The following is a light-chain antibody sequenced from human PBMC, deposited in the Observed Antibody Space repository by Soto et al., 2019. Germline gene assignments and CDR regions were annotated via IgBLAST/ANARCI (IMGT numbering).Light chain of an antibody. V-gene: IGKV3-11*01. CDR2: DAS. CDR3: QQRSNWPET. Sequence: EIVLTQSPATLSLSPGERATLSCMARQSVSSYLAWYQQKPGQAPRLLIYDASNRATGIPARFSRSGSGTDFTLTISSLEPEDFAVSYCQQRSNWPETFGQGTKVDIK. J-gene: IGKJ1*01. CDR1: QSVSSY.